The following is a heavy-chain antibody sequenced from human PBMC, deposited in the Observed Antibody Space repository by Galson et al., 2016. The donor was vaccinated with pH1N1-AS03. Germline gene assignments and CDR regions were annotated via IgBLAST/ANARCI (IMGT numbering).Heavy chain of an antibody. CDR2: INADSGDT. Sequence: SVKVSCKASGYTFTAYYMHWVRQAPGQGLEWMGWINADSGDTNYAPKFRGRVTLTRDTSTSTAYMELSTLRSDDTALYYCAKDMEEWRVDAFHVWGQGAMVIVSS. CDR1: GYTFTAYY. J-gene: IGHJ3*01. V-gene: IGHV1-2*02. D-gene: IGHD3-3*01. CDR3: AKDMEEWRVDAFHV.